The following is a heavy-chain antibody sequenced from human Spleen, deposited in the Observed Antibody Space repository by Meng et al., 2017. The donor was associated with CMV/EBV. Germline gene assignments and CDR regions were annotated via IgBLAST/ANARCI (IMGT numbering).Heavy chain of an antibody. CDR1: GFIFSSYA. J-gene: IGHJ4*02. Sequence: GGSLRLSCAGSGFIFSSYAMTWVRQSPGKGLVWVSRIDSDGTKTNYADSVKGRFTIFRDNAKNTLYLQMNSLRAEDTAVYYCARHFYSGSHIGYWGQGTLVTVSS. D-gene: IGHD1-26*01. CDR3: ARHFYSGSHIGY. V-gene: IGHV3-74*01. CDR2: IDSDGTKT.